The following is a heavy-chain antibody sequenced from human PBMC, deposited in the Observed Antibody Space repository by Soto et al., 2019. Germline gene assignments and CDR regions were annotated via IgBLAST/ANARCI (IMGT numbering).Heavy chain of an antibody. D-gene: IGHD3-9*01. J-gene: IGHJ4*02. CDR3: AREWANYDTLTGKLDY. CDR1: GFTFDDYA. Sequence: SLRLSCAASGFTFDDYAMHWVRQAPGKGLGWVSLITRDGGSTYYADSVKGRFTISRDNSKNTLYLQMNSLRAEGTAVYYCAREWANYDTLTGKLDYWGQGTQVTVSS. CDR2: ITRDGGST. V-gene: IGHV3-43D*04.